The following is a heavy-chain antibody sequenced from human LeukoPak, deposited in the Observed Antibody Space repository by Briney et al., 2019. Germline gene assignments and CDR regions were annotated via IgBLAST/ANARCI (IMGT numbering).Heavy chain of an antibody. CDR3: AAMGSGNYYDYYYYYMDV. CDR1: GFTVSSNY. CDR2: IYSGGST. V-gene: IGHV3-53*05. Sequence: GGSLRLSCAASGFTVSSNYMSWVRQAPGKGLEWVSVIYSGGSTYYADSVKGRFTISRDNSKNTLYLQMNSLRAEDTAVYYCAAMGSGNYYDYYYYYMDVWGKGTTVTISS. J-gene: IGHJ6*03. D-gene: IGHD3-10*01.